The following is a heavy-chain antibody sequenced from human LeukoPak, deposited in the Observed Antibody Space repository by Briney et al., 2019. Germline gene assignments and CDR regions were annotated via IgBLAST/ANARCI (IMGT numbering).Heavy chain of an antibody. CDR3: TRRYGGHSGWAGYHDS. Sequence: GGSLRLSCVASGFSFSAYTMHWVRQAPGKGLEYVSAIRSDGSSTFYPSSVRGRFTISRDNSKSTLYLQMGSLRAEDTAVYYCTRRYGGHSGWAGYHDSWGQGTLVTVFS. V-gene: IGHV3-64*01. D-gene: IGHD6-19*01. J-gene: IGHJ4*02. CDR1: GFSFSAYT. CDR2: IRSDGSST.